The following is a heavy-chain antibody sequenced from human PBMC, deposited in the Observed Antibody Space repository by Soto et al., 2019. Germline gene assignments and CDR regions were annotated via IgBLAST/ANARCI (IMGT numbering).Heavy chain of an antibody. CDR2: INPSGGST. Sequence: GASVKVSCKASGYTFTSYYMHWVRQAPGQGLEWMGIINPSGGSTSYAQKFQGRVTMTRDTSTSTVYMELSSLRSEDTAVYYCARAYGLGIMIFGVVKYYYYGMDVWGQGTTVTVSS. D-gene: IGHD3-3*01. CDR1: GYTFTSYY. CDR3: ARAYGLGIMIFGVVKYYYYGMDV. V-gene: IGHV1-46*01. J-gene: IGHJ6*02.